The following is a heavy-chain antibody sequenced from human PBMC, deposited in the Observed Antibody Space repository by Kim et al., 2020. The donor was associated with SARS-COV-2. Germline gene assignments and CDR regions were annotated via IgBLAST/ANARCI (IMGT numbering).Heavy chain of an antibody. D-gene: IGHD2-15*01. J-gene: IGHJ4*02. CDR3: ARQGGINGGNPDFDY. CDR1: GGSISSGSYY. CDR2: IYTSGST. Sequence: SETLSLTCTVSGGSISSGSYYWSWIRQPAGKGLEWIGRIYTSGSTNYNPSLKSRVTISVDTSKNQFSLKLSSVTAADTAVYYCARQGGINGGNPDFDYWGQGALVTVSS. V-gene: IGHV4-61*02.